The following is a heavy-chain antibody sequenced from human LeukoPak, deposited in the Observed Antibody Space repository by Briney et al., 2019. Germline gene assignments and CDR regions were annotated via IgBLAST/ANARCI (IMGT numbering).Heavy chain of an antibody. CDR2: IYYSGST. Sequence: PSETLSLTCTVSGGSISSYYWSWIRQPPGKGLEWIGYIYYSGSTNYNPSLKSRVTISVDTFKNQFSLKLSSVTAADTAVYYCARGRYDFWSGYYYNWFDPWGQGTLVTVSS. V-gene: IGHV4-59*01. D-gene: IGHD3-3*01. J-gene: IGHJ5*02. CDR1: GGSISSYY. CDR3: ARGRYDFWSGYYYNWFDP.